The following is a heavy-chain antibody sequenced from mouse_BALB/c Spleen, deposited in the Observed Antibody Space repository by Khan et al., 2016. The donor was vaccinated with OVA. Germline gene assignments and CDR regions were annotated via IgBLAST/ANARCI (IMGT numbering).Heavy chain of an antibody. CDR1: GFTFSTYA. Sequence: EVELVEPGGGLVKPGGSLKLSCAASGFTFSTYAMSWVRQTPEKRLEWVATISSDGDYTYFPDNVTGRLTISRDHAKNTLCRQMTSLRSEDTAMYYCARSPYGSVAYWGQGTLVTVSA. V-gene: IGHV5-9-3*01. CDR3: ARSPYGSVAY. J-gene: IGHJ3*01. D-gene: IGHD2-1*01. CDR2: ISSDGDYT.